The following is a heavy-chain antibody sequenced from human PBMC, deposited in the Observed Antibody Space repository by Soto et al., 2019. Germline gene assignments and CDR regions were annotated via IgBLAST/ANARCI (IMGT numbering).Heavy chain of an antibody. CDR1: GFTFRNHG. Sequence: QPGGSLRLSCAASGFTFRNHGMHWVRQAPGKGLEWVAVIWYDGSDKYYTGSVEGRFTISRDNSKNTLSLQMNSLRAEGTAVYYYARDIASRRFDQWGQGTLVTVSS. V-gene: IGHV3-33*01. J-gene: IGHJ4*02. CDR2: IWYDGSDK. CDR3: ARDIASRRFDQ. D-gene: IGHD6-13*01.